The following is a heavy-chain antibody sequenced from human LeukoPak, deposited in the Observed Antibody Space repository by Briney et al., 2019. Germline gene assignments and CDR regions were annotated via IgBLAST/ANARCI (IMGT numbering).Heavy chain of an antibody. Sequence: GGSLRLSCAASGFTFSSYGTHWVRQAPGKGLEWVSVISYDGSNKFYADSVKGRFTISRDKSKNTLYLQMNSLRAEDTAVYHCAKDGPSMLYAYNSSRDYYYGMDVWGQGTTVTVSS. CDR1: GFTFSSYG. J-gene: IGHJ6*02. CDR2: ISYDGSNK. V-gene: IGHV3-30*18. D-gene: IGHD6-13*01. CDR3: AKDGPSMLYAYNSSRDYYYGMDV.